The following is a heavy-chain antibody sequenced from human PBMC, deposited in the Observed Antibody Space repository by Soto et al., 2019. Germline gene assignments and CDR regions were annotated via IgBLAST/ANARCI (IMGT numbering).Heavy chain of an antibody. V-gene: IGHV3-73*01. J-gene: IGHJ4*02. CDR3: TRPGDVDTAMAYDY. CDR1: GFTFSGSA. D-gene: IGHD5-18*01. Sequence: GGSLRLSCAASGFTFSGSAMHWVRQASGKGLEWVGHISSKPNTYATAYAASIKGRFTISRDDSKNTAYLQMNSLKTEDTAVYYCTRPGDVDTAMAYDYCGQGTLVTVSS. CDR2: ISSKPNTYAT.